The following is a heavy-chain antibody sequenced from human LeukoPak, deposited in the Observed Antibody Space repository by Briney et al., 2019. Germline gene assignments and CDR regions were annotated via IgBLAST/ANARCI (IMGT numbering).Heavy chain of an antibody. CDR3: ARDSSTGWYHGH. D-gene: IGHD6-19*01. CDR2: IYSSGST. CDR1: GFTVSSNY. V-gene: IGHV3-66*01. J-gene: IGHJ4*02. Sequence: GGSLRLSCAASGFTVSSNYMSWVSQAPGKGLEWVSVIYSSGSTYYADSVKGRFTISRDNSKNTLYLQMNSLRAEDTAVYYCARDSSTGWYHGHWGQGTPVTVSS.